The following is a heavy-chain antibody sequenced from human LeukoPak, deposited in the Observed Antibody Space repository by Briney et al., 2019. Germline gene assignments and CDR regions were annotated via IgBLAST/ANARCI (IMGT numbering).Heavy chain of an antibody. CDR1: GFTFSSYA. V-gene: IGHV3-53*01. D-gene: IGHD2-2*01. CDR3: ARDTNLGYFDY. Sequence: GRSLRLSCAASGFTFSSYAMHWVRQAPGKGLEWVSVIYSGGSTYYADSVKGRFTISRDNSKNTLYLQMNSLRAEDTAVYYCARDTNLGYFDYWGQGTLVTVSS. CDR2: IYSGGST. J-gene: IGHJ4*02.